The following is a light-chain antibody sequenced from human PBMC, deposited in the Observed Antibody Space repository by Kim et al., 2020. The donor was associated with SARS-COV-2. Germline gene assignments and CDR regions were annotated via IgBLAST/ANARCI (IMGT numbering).Light chain of an antibody. V-gene: IGLV2-14*04. CDR2: DVS. CDR1: SSDVGGYNY. Sequence: GQPITISRTGTSSDVGGYNYVYWYQQQPGKSPKLMIYDVSKRPSGVSNRFSGSKSGNTASLTISGLHAEDEADYYCSSYTSISTWVFGGGTQLTVL. CDR3: SSYTSISTWV. J-gene: IGLJ3*02.